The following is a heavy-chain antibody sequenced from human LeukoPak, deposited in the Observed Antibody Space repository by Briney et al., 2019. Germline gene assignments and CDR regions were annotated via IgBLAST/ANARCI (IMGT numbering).Heavy chain of an antibody. J-gene: IGHJ4*02. CDR1: GFTFSSYS. Sequence: GGSLRLSCAASGFTFSSYSMNWVRQAPGKGLEWVSYISSSSTTIYYADSVKDRFTNSRDNAKNSLFLQMNSLRSEDTAVYYCAREPHGNYHTPGDYWGQGTLVTVSS. V-gene: IGHV3-48*04. CDR3: AREPHGNYHTPGDY. D-gene: IGHD1-7*01. CDR2: ISSSSTTI.